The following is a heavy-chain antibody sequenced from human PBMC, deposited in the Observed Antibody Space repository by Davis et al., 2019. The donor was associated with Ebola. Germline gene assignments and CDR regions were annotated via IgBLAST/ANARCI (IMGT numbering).Heavy chain of an antibody. D-gene: IGHD2-15*01. CDR1: GASISRFY. J-gene: IGHJ6*02. V-gene: IGHV4-59*01. CDR3: ARGARHNCRGESCSTLSYYYGLDV. CDR2: TYNSGGT. Sequence: PSETLSLTCTVSGASISRFYCNWIRQPPGKALEWIANTYNSGGTNHNPPLMNRVAISVDASRNQFSLNLTSVTAADTAVYYCARGARHNCRGESCSTLSYYYGLDVWGQGTTVTVSS.